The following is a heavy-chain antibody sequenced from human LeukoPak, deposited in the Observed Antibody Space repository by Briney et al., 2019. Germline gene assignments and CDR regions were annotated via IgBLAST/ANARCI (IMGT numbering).Heavy chain of an antibody. D-gene: IGHD6-13*01. CDR3: ARDRGGTAAAGTEDY. V-gene: IGHV4-39*07. J-gene: IGHJ4*02. CDR2: IYHSGST. CDR1: GGSISSSSYY. Sequence: PETLSLTCTVSGGSISSSSYYWGWIRQPPGKGLEWIGSIYHSGSTYYNPSLKSRVTISVDTSKNQFSLKLSSVTAADTAVYYCARDRGGTAAAGTEDYWGQGTLVTVSS.